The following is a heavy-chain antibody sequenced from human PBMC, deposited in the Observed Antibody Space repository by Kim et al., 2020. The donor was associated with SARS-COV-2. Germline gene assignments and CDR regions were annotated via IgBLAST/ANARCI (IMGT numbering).Heavy chain of an antibody. V-gene: IGHV1-46*01. CDR3: ARPLLARQPTYGMDV. Sequence: ASVKVSCKASGYTFTSYYMHWVRQAPGQGLEWMGIINPSGGSTSYAQKFQGRVTMTRDTSTSTVYMELSSLRSEDTAVYYCARPLLARQPTYGMDVWGQGTTVTVSS. J-gene: IGHJ6*02. CDR2: INPSGGST. CDR1: GYTFTSYY. D-gene: IGHD1-1*01.